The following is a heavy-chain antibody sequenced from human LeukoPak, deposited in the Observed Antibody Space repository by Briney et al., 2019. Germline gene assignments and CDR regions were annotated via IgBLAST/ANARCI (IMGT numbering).Heavy chain of an antibody. J-gene: IGHJ5*02. CDR1: GGSFSGYN. CDR2: INHSGST. D-gene: IGHD6-13*01. V-gene: IGHV4-34*01. Sequence: SETLSLTCAVYGGSFSGYNWSWIRQPPGKGLEWIGEINHSGSTNYNPSLKSRVTISVDTSKNQFSLKLSSVTAADTAVYYCARGSDIAAAGLNRFDPWGQGTLVTVSS. CDR3: ARGSDIAAAGLNRFDP.